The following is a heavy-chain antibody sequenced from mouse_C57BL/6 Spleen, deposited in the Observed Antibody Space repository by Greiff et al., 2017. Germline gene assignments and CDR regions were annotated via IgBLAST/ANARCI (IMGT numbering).Heavy chain of an antibody. CDR3: ARTPYDGFDY. CDR1: GYAFSSSW. Sequence: QVQLKESGPELVKPGASVKISCKASGYAFSSSWMNWVKQRPGKGLEWIGRIYPGDGDTNYNGKFKGKATLTADKSSSTAYMQLSSLTSEDSAVYFCARTPYDGFDYWGQGTTLTVSS. J-gene: IGHJ2*01. CDR2: IYPGDGDT. V-gene: IGHV1-82*01. D-gene: IGHD2-3*01.